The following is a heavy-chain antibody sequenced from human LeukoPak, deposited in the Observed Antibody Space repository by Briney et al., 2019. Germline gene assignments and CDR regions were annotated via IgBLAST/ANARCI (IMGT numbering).Heavy chain of an antibody. Sequence: GGSLRLSCAASGFVFSASYMSWVRKAPGKGLEWVATIKPDGSEKYHVDSVSGRFTISRDNTNDSLFLQMNSLRVDDTAVYYCVRGGTYWTVSWGQGTLLNVS. CDR2: IKPDGSEK. CDR3: VRGGTYWTVS. V-gene: IGHV3-7*01. J-gene: IGHJ5*01. CDR1: GFVFSASY.